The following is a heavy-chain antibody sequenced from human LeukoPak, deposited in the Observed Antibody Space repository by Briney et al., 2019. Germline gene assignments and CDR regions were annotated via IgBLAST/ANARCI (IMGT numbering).Heavy chain of an antibody. J-gene: IGHJ3*02. Sequence: ASVKVSCKASGYTFTSYYIHLVRQAPGQGFEWMAIINPSDGSTTNSQKFQGRVTMTRDTSTSTVYMELSGLRSDDTAVYYCARGPDTAMGEDAFDIWGQGTMVTVSS. CDR2: INPSDGST. CDR1: GYTFTSYY. CDR3: ARGPDTAMGEDAFDI. D-gene: IGHD5-18*01. V-gene: IGHV1-46*01.